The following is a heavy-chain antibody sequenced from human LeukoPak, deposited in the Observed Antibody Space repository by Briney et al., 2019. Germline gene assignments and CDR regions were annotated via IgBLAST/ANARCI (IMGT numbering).Heavy chain of an antibody. V-gene: IGHV4-59*01. J-gene: IGHJ4*02. CDR2: IYYSGST. CDR1: GGSISSYY. D-gene: IGHD2-21*02. Sequence: SETLSLTCTVSGGSISSYYWSWIRQPPGKGLEWIGYIYYSGSTNYNPSLKSRVTISVDTSKNQFSLKLSSVTAADTAVYYCAREVTASYFDYWGQGTLVTVSS. CDR3: AREVTASYFDY.